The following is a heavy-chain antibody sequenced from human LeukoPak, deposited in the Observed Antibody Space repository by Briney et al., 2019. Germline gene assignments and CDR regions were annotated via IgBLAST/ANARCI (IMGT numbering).Heavy chain of an antibody. Sequence: ASVKVSCKASGGTFSSYTIGWVRQAPGQGLEWVGRIIPILGIANYAQKFQGRVTITADKSTSTAYMELSSLRSEDTAVYYCARDLGYSYGYDDYWGQGTLVTVSS. CDR1: GGTFSSYT. D-gene: IGHD5-18*01. J-gene: IGHJ4*02. CDR3: ARDLGYSYGYDDY. CDR2: IIPILGIA. V-gene: IGHV1-69*04.